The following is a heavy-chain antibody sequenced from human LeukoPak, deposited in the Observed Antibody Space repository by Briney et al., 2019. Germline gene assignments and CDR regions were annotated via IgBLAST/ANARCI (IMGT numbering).Heavy chain of an antibody. CDR3: ARDSSGWYYFDY. V-gene: IGHV3-66*01. CDR1: GFTVSSNY. J-gene: IGHJ4*02. CDR2: IYSGGST. Sequence: GGSLRLSCAASGFTVSSNYMSWVRQAPGKGLEWVSVIYSGGSTYYADSVKGRFTISRDNSKNTLYLQMNSLRAEDTAVYYCARDSSGWYYFDYWGQGTLVTVPS. D-gene: IGHD6-19*01.